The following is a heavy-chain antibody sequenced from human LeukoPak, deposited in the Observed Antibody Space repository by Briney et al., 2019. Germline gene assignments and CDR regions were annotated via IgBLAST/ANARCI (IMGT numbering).Heavy chain of an antibody. D-gene: IGHD3-10*01. V-gene: IGHV3-33*01. CDR1: GFTFHRYA. CDR3: VRDRGNEVRGANGLDV. Sequence: AGGSLRLSCAAPGFTFHRYAMHWVRQAPGKGLEWVAVIWYDGSREYYADSVKGRFTISRDNSKNTLYLQMNSLRAEDTAVFYCVRDRGNEVRGANGLDVWGQGTTVTVS. J-gene: IGHJ6*02. CDR2: IWYDGSRE.